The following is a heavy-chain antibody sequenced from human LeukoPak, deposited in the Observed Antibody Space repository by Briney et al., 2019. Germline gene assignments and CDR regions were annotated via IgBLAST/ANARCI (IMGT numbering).Heavy chain of an antibody. V-gene: IGHV4-59*01. J-gene: IGHJ6*02. CDR1: GGSISSYY. Sequence: SETLSLTCTVSGGSISSYYWSWIRQPPGKGLEWIGYIYYSGSTNYNPSLKSRVTISVDTSKNQFSLKLSSVTAAYTAVYYCARARTGVDVWGQGTTVTVSS. D-gene: IGHD1-14*01. CDR3: ARARTGVDV. CDR2: IYYSGST.